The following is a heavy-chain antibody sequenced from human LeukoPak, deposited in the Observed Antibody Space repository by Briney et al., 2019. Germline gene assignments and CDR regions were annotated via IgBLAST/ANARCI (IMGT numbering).Heavy chain of an antibody. CDR2: FDPEDGET. J-gene: IGHJ4*02. V-gene: IGHV1-24*01. CDR3: ATASPNNWNANFDY. Sequence: ASVKVSCEVSGYTLTELSMHWVRQAPGKGLEWMGGFDPEDGETIYAQKFQGRVTMTGDTSTDTAYMELSSLRSEDTAVYYCATASPNNWNANFDYWGQGTLVTVSS. CDR1: GYTLTELS. D-gene: IGHD1-1*01.